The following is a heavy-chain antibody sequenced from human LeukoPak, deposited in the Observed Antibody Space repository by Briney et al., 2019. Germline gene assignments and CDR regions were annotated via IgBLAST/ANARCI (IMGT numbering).Heavy chain of an antibody. CDR3: ARDNSGWSRDY. D-gene: IGHD6-19*01. CDR2: INWGSNHI. Sequence: GGSLRLSCAASGFTLRSYSISWVRQAPGKGLEWVSSINWGSNHIYYADAAQGRFTISRDNAKNSLYLQMNSLRAEDTAIYYCARDNSGWSRDYWGQGTLVTVSS. CDR1: GFTLRSYS. J-gene: IGHJ4*02. V-gene: IGHV3-21*06.